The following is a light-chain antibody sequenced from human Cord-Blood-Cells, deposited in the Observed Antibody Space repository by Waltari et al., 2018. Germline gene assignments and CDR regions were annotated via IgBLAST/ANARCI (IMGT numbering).Light chain of an antibody. J-gene: IGKJ1*01. CDR1: QSVLYSSNNKNF. CDR2: WAS. CDR3: QQYYSTPWT. V-gene: IGKV4-1*01. Sequence: DIVMTQSPDSLAVSLGERASINCKSSQSVLYSSNNKNFVAWYQQQPGQPPKLPIYWASTRESGVPDRFSGSVSGTDFTLTISILQAEDVAVYYCQQYYSTPWTFGQGTKVEIK.